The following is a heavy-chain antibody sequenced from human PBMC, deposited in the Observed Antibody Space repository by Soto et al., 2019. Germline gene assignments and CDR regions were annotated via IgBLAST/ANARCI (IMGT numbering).Heavy chain of an antibody. V-gene: IGHV1-2*04. CDR1: GYTFTGYY. CDR3: AREHYYDSSGYYKNYYYYYGMDV. CDR2: INPNSGGT. Sequence: ASVKVSCKASGYTFTGYYMHWVRQAPGQGLEWMGWINPNSGGTNYAQKFQGWVTMTRDTSISTAYMELSRLRSDDTAVYYCAREHYYDSSGYYKNYYYYYGMDVWGQGTTVTVS. D-gene: IGHD3-22*01. J-gene: IGHJ6*02.